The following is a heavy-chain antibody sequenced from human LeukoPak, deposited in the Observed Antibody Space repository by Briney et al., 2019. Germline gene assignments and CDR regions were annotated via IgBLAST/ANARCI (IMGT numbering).Heavy chain of an antibody. CDR2: IYTSGST. D-gene: IGHD6-19*01. J-gene: IGHJ4*02. CDR1: GGPISSYY. Sequence: PSETLSLTCTVSGGPISSYYWSWLRQPAGKGLEWIGRIYTSGSTNYNPSLKSRVTMSVDTSKNQFSLKLSSVTAADTAVYYCARESIAVAGTFDYWGQGTLVTVSS. V-gene: IGHV4-4*07. CDR3: ARESIAVAGTFDY.